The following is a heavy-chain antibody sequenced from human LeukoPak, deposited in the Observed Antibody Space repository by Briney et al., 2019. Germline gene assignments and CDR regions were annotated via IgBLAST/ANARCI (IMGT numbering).Heavy chain of an antibody. J-gene: IGHJ3*01. V-gene: IGHV3-15*01. CDR1: GFTFSSYG. Sequence: PGRSLRLSCAASGFTFSSYGMHWVRQAPGKGLEWVGRIKHKVDGGTTDYAAPVKGRFTISRDDSKNTLYLQMNSLKTEDTAVYYCTTDERYCGGDCYSDAYDLWGQGTMVTVSS. D-gene: IGHD2-21*02. CDR2: IKHKVDGGTT. CDR3: TTDERYCGGDCYSDAYDL.